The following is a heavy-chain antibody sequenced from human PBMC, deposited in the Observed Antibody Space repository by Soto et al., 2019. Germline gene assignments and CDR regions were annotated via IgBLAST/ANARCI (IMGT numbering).Heavy chain of an antibody. D-gene: IGHD3-22*01. CDR2: ISSSSSYI. J-gene: IGHJ6*02. CDR1: GFTFSSYS. CDR3: ARDYYYDSSGYQGYYYYGMDV. Sequence: GGSLRLSCAASGFTFSSYSMNWVRQAPGKGLEWVSSISSSSSYIYYADSVKGRFTISRDNAKNSLYLQMNSLRAEDTAVYYCARDYYYDSSGYQGYYYYGMDVWGQGTTVTVSS. V-gene: IGHV3-21*01.